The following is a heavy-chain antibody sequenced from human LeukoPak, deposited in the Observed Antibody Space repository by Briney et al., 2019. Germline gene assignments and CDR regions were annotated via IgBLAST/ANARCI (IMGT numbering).Heavy chain of an antibody. CDR1: GFTFSNSA. V-gene: IGHV3-21*01. CDR2: IDYDSSHI. J-gene: IGHJ4*02. Sequence: PGGSLRLSCAPSGFTFSNSAMNWVRQVPGKGLEWVSSIDYDSSHIYYAASVRGRFTISRDNARNSVYLQMNSLRVEDTAVYYCARDPLRYLRVGHYDYWGQGTLVAVSS. CDR3: ARDPLRYLRVGHYDY. D-gene: IGHD3-9*01.